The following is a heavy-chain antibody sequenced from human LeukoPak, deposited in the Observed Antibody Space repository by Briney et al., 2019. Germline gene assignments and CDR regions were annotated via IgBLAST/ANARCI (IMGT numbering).Heavy chain of an antibody. CDR2: ISDSGGST. V-gene: IGHV3-23*01. Sequence: GGSLRLSCAVSGITLSNYGMSWVRQAPGKGLEWVAGISDSGGSTYYADSVKGRFTISRDNSQNTLYLQMNSLRAEDSAVYYCAKVGSGWYSGAFDYWGQGTLLTVSS. J-gene: IGHJ4*02. CDR3: AKVGSGWYSGAFDY. CDR1: GITLSNYG. D-gene: IGHD6-19*01.